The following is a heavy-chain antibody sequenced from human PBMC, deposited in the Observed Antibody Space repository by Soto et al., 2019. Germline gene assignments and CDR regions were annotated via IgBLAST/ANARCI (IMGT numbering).Heavy chain of an antibody. CDR1: GYSISNGFN. Sequence: SETLSLTCAVSGYSISNGFNWGWIRQPPGKGLEWVGSIYDNGRTYYNPSLRSRVTISKDTSKNQFSLRLTSVTAADTAVYYCARDWGTGFYNFDSWGQGTLVTVSS. D-gene: IGHD6-19*01. V-gene: IGHV4-38-2*02. J-gene: IGHJ4*02. CDR2: IYDNGRT. CDR3: ARDWGTGFYNFDS.